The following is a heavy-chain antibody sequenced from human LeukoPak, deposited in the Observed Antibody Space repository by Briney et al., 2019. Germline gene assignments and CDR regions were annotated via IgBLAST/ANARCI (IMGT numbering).Heavy chain of an antibody. CDR2: IYYSGST. J-gene: IGHJ4*02. V-gene: IGHV4-59*01. D-gene: IGHD3-9*01. CDR1: GGSISSYY. Sequence: SETLSLTCTVSGGSISSYYWSWIRQPPGKGLEWIGYIYYSGSTNYNPSLKSRVTISVDTSKNQLSLKLSSVTAADTAVYYCAREVLDILTGDLFDYWGQGTLVTVSS. CDR3: AREVLDILTGDLFDY.